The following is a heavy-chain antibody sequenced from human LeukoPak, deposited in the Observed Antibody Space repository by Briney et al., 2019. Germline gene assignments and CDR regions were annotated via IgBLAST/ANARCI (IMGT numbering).Heavy chain of an antibody. V-gene: IGHV3-23*01. CDR2: ISGSGGST. J-gene: IGHJ4*02. D-gene: IGHD3-9*01. CDR1: GFTFSSYG. Sequence: GGSLRLSCAASGFTFSSYGMSWVRQAPGKGLEWVSAISGSGGSTYYADSVKGRFTISRDNSKNTLYLQMNSLRAEDTAVYYCARDPRPSDYDILTGYFFDYWGQGTLVTVSS. CDR3: ARDPRPSDYDILTGYFFDY.